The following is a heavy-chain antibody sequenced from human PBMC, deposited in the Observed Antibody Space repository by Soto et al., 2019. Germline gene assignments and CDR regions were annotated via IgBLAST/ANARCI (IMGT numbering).Heavy chain of an antibody. J-gene: IGHJ5*02. V-gene: IGHV4-59*01. D-gene: IGHD2-21*01. CDR2: VYSSGST. CDR3: ARRAVVAVTGSLDNWLDP. Sequence: TLSLTCTVSGDSITSYNWNWLRQPPGKALEWIGYVYSSGSTNYNPSLKSRVTISVDTSRNQFSLKVNSVTAADTAVYYCARRAVVAVTGSLDNWLDPWGQGILVTVSS. CDR1: GDSITSYN.